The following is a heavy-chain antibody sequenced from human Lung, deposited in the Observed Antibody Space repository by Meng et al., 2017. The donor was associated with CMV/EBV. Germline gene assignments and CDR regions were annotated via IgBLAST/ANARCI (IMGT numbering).Heavy chain of an antibody. V-gene: IGHV1-69*05. D-gene: IGHD2-2*01. CDR1: RGTFSHYA. CDR3: ARSPEFYQLLPGPYYYYGMDV. CDR2: IIPIFGTA. Sequence: SSVXVSFQATRGTFSHYAMGWVRQAPGQGLEWMGGIIPIFGTANYAQKFQGRVTITTDESTSTAYMELSSLSSEDTAVYYCARSPEFYQLLPGPYYYYGMDVXGQGXTVTVSS. J-gene: IGHJ6*02.